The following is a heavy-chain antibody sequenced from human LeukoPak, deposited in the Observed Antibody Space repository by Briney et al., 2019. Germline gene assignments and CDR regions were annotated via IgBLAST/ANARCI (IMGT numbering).Heavy chain of an antibody. D-gene: IGHD2-8*01. Sequence: PETLSLTCTVSGGSISSYYWSWIRQPPGKGLEWIGYIYYSGSTNYNPSLKSRVTISVDTSKNQFSLKLSSVTAADTAVYYCAREKARYCTNGVCWEFDPWGQGTLVTVSS. V-gene: IGHV4-59*01. CDR2: IYYSGST. CDR3: AREKARYCTNGVCWEFDP. J-gene: IGHJ5*02. CDR1: GGSISSYY.